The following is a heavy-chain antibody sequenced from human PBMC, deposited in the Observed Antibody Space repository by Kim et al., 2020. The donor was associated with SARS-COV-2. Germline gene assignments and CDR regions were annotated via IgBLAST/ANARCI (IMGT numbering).Heavy chain of an antibody. Sequence: SETLSLTCTVSGGSMKYFYWSWVRQSPGKGLEWIGYISHSGGTSFNPSLKSRVSLLADTSANQFSLRLRSVTAADTAIYFCARSETLFTGIYYMDVWGKG. J-gene: IGHJ6*03. CDR2: ISHSGGT. V-gene: IGHV4-59*08. CDR1: GGSMKYFY. CDR3: ARSETLFTGIYYMDV. D-gene: IGHD1-1*01.